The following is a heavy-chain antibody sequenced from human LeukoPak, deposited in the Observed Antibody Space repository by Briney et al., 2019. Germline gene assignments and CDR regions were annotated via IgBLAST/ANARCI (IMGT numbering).Heavy chain of an antibody. CDR1: GFAFSGYA. CDR2: IGFDQTTI. Sequence: GGSLRLPCEASGFAFSGYAMNWVRQAPGKGLEWLSHIGFDQTTIYYADSVKGRFTISRDNAKNSLYLQMNILRAEDTAIYYCSRGGYCSGGTCYVGDHWGQGSLVIVSS. D-gene: IGHD2-15*01. V-gene: IGHV3-48*01. J-gene: IGHJ4*02. CDR3: SRGGYCSGGTCYVGDH.